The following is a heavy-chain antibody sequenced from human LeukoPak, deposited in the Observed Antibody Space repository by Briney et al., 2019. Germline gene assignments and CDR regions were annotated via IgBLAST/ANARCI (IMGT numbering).Heavy chain of an antibody. V-gene: IGHV4-59*08. CDR3: ARRVHSSSWSSYFDY. CDR2: IHYNGIT. CDR1: GSMYNYY. J-gene: IGHJ4*02. Sequence: SETLSLTCTVSGSMYNYYWSWIRQPPGKGLEWIGYIHYNGITNYSPSLKSRVTMSLDTSKNQVSLKLNSVSAADTAVYYCARRVHSSSWSSYFDYWGQETLVTVSS. D-gene: IGHD6-13*01.